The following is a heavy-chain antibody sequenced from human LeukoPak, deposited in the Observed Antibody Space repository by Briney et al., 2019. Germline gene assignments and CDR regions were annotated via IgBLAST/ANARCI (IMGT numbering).Heavy chain of an antibody. CDR2: IWYDGSDK. Sequence: VGSLRLSCAASGFTFSNYVMHWVRQAPGKGLEWVALIWYDGSDKFYADSVKGRFTISRDNSRNTLYLQMNSLRAEDTAVYYCTSEELGIGSGAFDIWGQGTMVTVSS. J-gene: IGHJ3*02. CDR1: GFTFSNYV. D-gene: IGHD7-27*01. CDR3: TSEELGIGSGAFDI. V-gene: IGHV3-33*08.